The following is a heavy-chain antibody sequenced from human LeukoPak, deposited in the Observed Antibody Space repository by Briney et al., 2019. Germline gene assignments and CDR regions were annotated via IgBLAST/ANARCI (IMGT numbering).Heavy chain of an antibody. CDR1: GFSFSTYS. J-gene: IGHJ5*02. D-gene: IGHD2-8*01. Sequence: GGSLRLSCAASGFSFSTYSFSWVRQAPGEGLEWVSGISASGGDTFYADSVKGRFTISRDNSKNTLSLQMNSLRVEDTAIYYCAKDVRRCNGACTWGQGTLVTVSS. CDR2: ISASGGDT. V-gene: IGHV3-23*01. CDR3: AKDVRRCNGACT.